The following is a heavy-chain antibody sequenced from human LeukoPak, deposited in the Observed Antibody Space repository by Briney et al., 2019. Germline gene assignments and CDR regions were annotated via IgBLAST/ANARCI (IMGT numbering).Heavy chain of an antibody. Sequence: GGSLRLSCTASGFIFRTYTMNWVPQAPGKGLEWVSYISSRSGNIYYADSMKGRFTISRDNTKNLLYLQMNSLRAEDTAVYYCARDLAGGRFDLWGQGTLVTVSS. J-gene: IGHJ5*02. CDR3: ARDLAGGRFDL. D-gene: IGHD3-16*01. V-gene: IGHV3-21*06. CDR1: GFIFRTYT. CDR2: ISSRSGNI.